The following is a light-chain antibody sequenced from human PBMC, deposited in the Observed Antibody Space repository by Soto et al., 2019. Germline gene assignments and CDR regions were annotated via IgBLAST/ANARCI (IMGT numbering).Light chain of an antibody. Sequence: EIVMTQSPLSLPVTPGEPASISCRSSQSLLHSNGFNYLDWYLQKPGQSPKLLIYMGSNRASGVPDRYSGSGSGTDFTMRISRVEAEDVGIYYCMQAVQPPWTFGQGTKVEFK. CDR2: MGS. V-gene: IGKV2-28*01. CDR3: MQAVQPPWT. J-gene: IGKJ1*01. CDR1: QSLLHSNGFNY.